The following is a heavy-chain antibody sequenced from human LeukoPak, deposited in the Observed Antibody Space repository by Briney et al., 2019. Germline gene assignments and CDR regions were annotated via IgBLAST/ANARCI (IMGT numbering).Heavy chain of an antibody. D-gene: IGHD3-10*01. CDR2: IYYSGST. Sequence: SETLSLTCTVSGGSISSYYWSWIRQPPGKGLEWIGYIYYSGSTNYNPSLKSRVTISVDTSKNQFSLKLSSVTAADTAVYYCARGEVRGVIITPPPDYWGQGTLVTVSS. J-gene: IGHJ4*02. V-gene: IGHV4-59*01. CDR1: GGSISSYY. CDR3: ARGEVRGVIITPPPDY.